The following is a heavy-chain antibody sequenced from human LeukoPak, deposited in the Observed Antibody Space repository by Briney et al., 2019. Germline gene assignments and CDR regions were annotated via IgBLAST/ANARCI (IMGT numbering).Heavy chain of an antibody. CDR1: GGSFSGYY. CDR2: INHSGST. CDR3: ARGFNYVWGSYRRPYYFDY. D-gene: IGHD3-16*02. J-gene: IGHJ4*02. V-gene: IGHV4-34*01. Sequence: SETLSLTCAVYGGSFSGYYWSWIRQPPGKGLEWIGEINHSGSTNYNPSHKSRVTISVDTSKNQFSLKLSSVTAADTAVYYCARGFNYVWGSYRRPYYFDYWGQGTLVTVSS.